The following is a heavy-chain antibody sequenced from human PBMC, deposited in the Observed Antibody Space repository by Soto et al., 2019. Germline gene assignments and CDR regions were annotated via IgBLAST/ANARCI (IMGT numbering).Heavy chain of an antibody. Sequence: GGSLRLSCAASGFTFSSYAMHWVRQAPGKGLEWVAVISYDGSNKYYADSVKGRFTISRDNSKNTLYLQMNSLRAEDTAVYYCARARTLSGSYFDYWGQGTLVTVSS. V-gene: IGHV3-30*04. J-gene: IGHJ4*02. D-gene: IGHD1-26*01. CDR2: ISYDGSNK. CDR3: ARARTLSGSYFDY. CDR1: GFTFSSYA.